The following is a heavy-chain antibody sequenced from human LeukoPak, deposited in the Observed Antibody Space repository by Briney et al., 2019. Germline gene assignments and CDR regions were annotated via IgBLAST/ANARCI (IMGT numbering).Heavy chain of an antibody. V-gene: IGHV4-59*01. D-gene: IGHD1-14*01. J-gene: IGHJ4*02. Sequence: SETLSLTCTVSGGSITGYYWSWIRQPPGKGLEWIGYIYYRGSTNYNPFLKSRVAISVDTSKNQFSLNLSSVTAADTAVYYCASAPPSIHWGQGTLVTVSS. CDR3: ASAPPSIH. CDR2: IYYRGST. CDR1: GGSITGYY.